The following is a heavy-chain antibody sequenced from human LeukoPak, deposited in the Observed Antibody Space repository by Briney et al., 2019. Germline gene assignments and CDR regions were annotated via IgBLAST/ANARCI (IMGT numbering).Heavy chain of an antibody. D-gene: IGHD4-23*01. CDR1: GGSISSYY. CDR2: IPPSGST. V-gene: IGHV4-4*08. Sequence: SETLSLTCTVSGGSISSYYWSWIRQPPGKGLEWIGYIPPSGSTNYNPSLKSRVTISVETSKRQISLSLSSVTAADTAVYYCATDFGGNSDWYFDLWGRRTLVTLSS. J-gene: IGHJ2*01. CDR3: ATDFGGNSDWYFDL.